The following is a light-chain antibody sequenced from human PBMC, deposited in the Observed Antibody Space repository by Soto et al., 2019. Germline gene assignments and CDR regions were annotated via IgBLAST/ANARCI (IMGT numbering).Light chain of an antibody. J-gene: IGKJ1*01. V-gene: IGKV3-15*01. CDR2: GAS. CDR3: QQYNNWPRT. Sequence: EIVLSQSPGTLSLSPGERATLSCRASQSVSSSYLAWYQQKPGQAPRLLIYGASTRATGIPARFSGSGSGTEFTLTISSLQSEDFAVYYCQQYNNWPRTFGQGTMVDNK. CDR1: QSVSSSY.